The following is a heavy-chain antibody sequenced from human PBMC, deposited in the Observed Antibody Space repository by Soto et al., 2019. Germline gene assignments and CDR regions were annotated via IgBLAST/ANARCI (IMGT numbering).Heavy chain of an antibody. Sequence: QVQLVESGGGVVQPGRSLRLSCAASGFIFGSYGMHWVRQAPGTGLEWVAVIWPDGSNNHYADSVKGRFSISRDNSKNTLYLQMNNLRGEDTAVYYCARGMEGFDYWGQGTLVTVSS. D-gene: IGHD2-8*01. J-gene: IGHJ4*02. CDR1: GFIFGSYG. CDR2: IWPDGSNN. CDR3: ARGMEGFDY. V-gene: IGHV3-33*01.